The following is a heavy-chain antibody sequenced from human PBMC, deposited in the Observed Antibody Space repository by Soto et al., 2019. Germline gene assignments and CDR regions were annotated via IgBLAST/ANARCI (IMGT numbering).Heavy chain of an antibody. D-gene: IGHD3-16*01. V-gene: IGHV2-5*02. J-gene: IGHJ4*02. CDR3: AHCRGGVASF. Sequence: QITLNESGPALVKPTQTLTLTCTFSGFSLNTRDVGVGWIRQPPGKALEWLGVVYWDDDKTYSPSLKSRLTITKDTPKNQVVLRMTKMDLVDTATYYCAHCRGGVASFWGQGTLVTVSS. CDR2: VYWDDDK. CDR1: GFSLNTRDVG.